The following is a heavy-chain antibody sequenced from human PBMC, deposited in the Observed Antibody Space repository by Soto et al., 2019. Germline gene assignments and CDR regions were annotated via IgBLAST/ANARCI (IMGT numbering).Heavy chain of an antibody. CDR3: ARASRYSGYDYDY. Sequence: QVQLVQSGAEVKKPGASVKVSCKASGYTFTSYAMHWVRQAPGQRLEWMGWINAGNGNTKYSQKFQGRVTITRDTSASTAYMERSSLRSEDTAVYYCARASRYSGYDYDYWGQGTLVTVSS. D-gene: IGHD5-12*01. CDR1: GYTFTSYA. V-gene: IGHV1-3*01. J-gene: IGHJ4*02. CDR2: INAGNGNT.